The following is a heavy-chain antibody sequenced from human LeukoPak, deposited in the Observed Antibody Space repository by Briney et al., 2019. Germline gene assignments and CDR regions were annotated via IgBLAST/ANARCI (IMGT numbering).Heavy chain of an antibody. Sequence: PGGSLRLSCAASGFRFSSYGMHWVRQAPGKGLEWVAVISYDGSNKYYADSVKGRFTISRDKSKNTLDLQMNSLRAEDTAVYYYAKDGSITAAGGFDPWGQGTLVTVSS. J-gene: IGHJ5*02. CDR1: GFRFSSYG. CDR2: ISYDGSNK. D-gene: IGHD6-13*01. CDR3: AKDGSITAAGGFDP. V-gene: IGHV3-30*18.